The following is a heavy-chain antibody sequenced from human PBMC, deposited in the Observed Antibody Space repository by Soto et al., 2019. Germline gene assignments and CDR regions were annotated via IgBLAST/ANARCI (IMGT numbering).Heavy chain of an antibody. CDR3: ARGSNYYDSSGYESFDI. Sequence: GGSLRLSCSASGFTFSSYWMSWVRQAPGKGLEWVANIKQDGSEKYYVDSVKGRFTISRDNAKNSLYLQMNSLRAEDTAVYYCARGSNYYDSSGYESFDIWGQGTMVTVSS. V-gene: IGHV3-7*03. J-gene: IGHJ3*02. CDR2: IKQDGSEK. CDR1: GFTFSSYW. D-gene: IGHD3-22*01.